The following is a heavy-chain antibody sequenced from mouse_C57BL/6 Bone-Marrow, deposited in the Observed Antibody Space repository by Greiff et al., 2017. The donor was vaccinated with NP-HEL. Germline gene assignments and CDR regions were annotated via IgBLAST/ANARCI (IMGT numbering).Heavy chain of an antibody. Sequence: ESGPGLVKPSQSLSLTCSVTGYSITSGYYWNWIRQFPGNKLEWMGYISYDGSNNYNPSLKNRISITRDTSKNQFFLKLNSVTTEDTATYYCARGVYDYDEGLYWYFDVWGTGTTVTVSS. J-gene: IGHJ1*03. V-gene: IGHV3-6*01. CDR1: GYSITSGYY. D-gene: IGHD2-4*01. CDR3: ARGVYDYDEGLYWYFDV. CDR2: ISYDGSN.